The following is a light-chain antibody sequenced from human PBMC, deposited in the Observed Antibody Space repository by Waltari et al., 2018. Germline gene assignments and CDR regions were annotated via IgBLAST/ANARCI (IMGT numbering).Light chain of an antibody. CDR1: QSVSSY. Sequence: EIVLTQSPATLSLSPGERATLSCRASQSVSSYLAWYQQKPGQTPRLLIYDASNRATAIPARFSGRGSGTDFTLTISSLEPEDFAVYYCQQRSNWPRTFGQGTKVEIK. V-gene: IGKV3-11*01. J-gene: IGKJ1*01. CDR2: DAS. CDR3: QQRSNWPRT.